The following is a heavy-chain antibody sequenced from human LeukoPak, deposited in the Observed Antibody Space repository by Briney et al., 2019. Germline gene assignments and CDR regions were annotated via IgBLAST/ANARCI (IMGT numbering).Heavy chain of an antibody. J-gene: IGHJ4*02. V-gene: IGHV3-33*01. Sequence: PGGSLRLSCAVSGFTFSGYGMHWVRQAPGKGLEWVAMIYYDGSNKYYADSVKGRFTISRDNSKNTVYLQMNSLRAEDTAVYFCVRMGGDLGGKILENWGQGTLVTVSS. CDR2: IYYDGSNK. D-gene: IGHD3-3*01. CDR1: GFTFSGYG. CDR3: VRMGGDLGGKILEN.